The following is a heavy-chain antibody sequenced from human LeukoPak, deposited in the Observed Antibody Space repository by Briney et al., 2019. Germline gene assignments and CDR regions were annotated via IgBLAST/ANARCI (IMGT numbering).Heavy chain of an antibody. CDR1: GGSMSGFY. CDR3: ARHRPIKGGDAFDI. D-gene: IGHD3-16*01. CDR2: IYSFGNT. J-gene: IGHJ3*02. Sequence: PSETLSLTCIVSGGSMSGFYWIWIRQPLGKGLEWIGYIYSFGNTKYNPSLESRVSMSVGTSKNQFSLNLRSVTAADTAVYYCARHRPIKGGDAFDIWGQGIMVTVST. V-gene: IGHV4-59*08.